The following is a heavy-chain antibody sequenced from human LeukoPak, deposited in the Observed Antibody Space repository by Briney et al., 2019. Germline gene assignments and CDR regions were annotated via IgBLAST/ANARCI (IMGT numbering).Heavy chain of an antibody. CDR3: ARTSELADFDY. J-gene: IGHJ4*02. V-gene: IGHV4-59*13. Sequence: SETLSLTCTVSGGSISSYYWSWIRQPPGKGLEWIGYIYYSGSTNYNPSLKSRVTISVDTSKNQFSLKLSSVTAADTAVYYCARTSELADFDYWGQGTLVTVSS. CDR2: IYYSGST. CDR1: GGSISSYY. D-gene: IGHD6-6*01.